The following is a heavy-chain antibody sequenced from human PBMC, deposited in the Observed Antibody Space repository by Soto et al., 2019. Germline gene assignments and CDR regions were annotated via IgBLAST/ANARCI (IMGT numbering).Heavy chain of an antibody. CDR1: GGTFSSYA. CDR3: ATTAVGYYYDSSGPDGMDV. V-gene: IGHV1-69*13. J-gene: IGHJ6*02. CDR2: ITPIFGTA. D-gene: IGHD3-22*01. Sequence: SVKVSCKASGGTFSSYAISWVRQAPGQGLEWMGGITPIFGTANYAQKFQGRVTITADESTSTAYMELSSLRSEDTAVYYCATTAVGYYYDSSGPDGMDVWGQGTTVTVSS.